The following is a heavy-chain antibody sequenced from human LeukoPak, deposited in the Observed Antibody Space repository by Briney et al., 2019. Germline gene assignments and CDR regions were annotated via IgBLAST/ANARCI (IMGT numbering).Heavy chain of an antibody. CDR2: INTNTGNP. V-gene: IGHV7-4-1*02. CDR3: ARDQGEQQRDSGGNWFDP. D-gene: IGHD6-13*01. Sequence: ASVKVSCKASGYTFTGYDINWVRQAPGQGLEWMGWINTNTGNPTYAQGFTGRFVFSLDTSVSTAYLQISSLKAEDTAVYYCARDQGEQQRDSGGNWFDPWGQGTLVTVSS. CDR1: GYTFTGYD. J-gene: IGHJ5*02.